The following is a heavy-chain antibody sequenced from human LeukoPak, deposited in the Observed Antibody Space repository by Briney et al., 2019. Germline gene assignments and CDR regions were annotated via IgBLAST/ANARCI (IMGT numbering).Heavy chain of an antibody. CDR1: GFSFSSYA. CDR2: ISGSGGST. J-gene: IGHJ6*02. V-gene: IGHV3-23*01. D-gene: IGHD4-17*01. CDR3: AKDRNGDYGGYPYHYYYGMDV. Sequence: GGSLRLSCAASGFSFSSYAMSWVRQAPGKGLEWVSAISGSGGSTYYADSVKGRFTISRDNSKNTLYLQMNSLRAEDTAVYYCAKDRNGDYGGYPYHYYYGMDVWGQGTTVTVSS.